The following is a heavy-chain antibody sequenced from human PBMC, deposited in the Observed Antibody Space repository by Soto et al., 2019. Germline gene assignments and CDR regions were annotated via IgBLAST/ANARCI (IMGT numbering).Heavy chain of an antibody. CDR1: GFSLSNARMG. D-gene: IGHD6-19*01. CDR2: IFSNDGK. CDR3: ARIGVAVAALDD. Sequence: SGPTLVNPTETLTLTCTVSGFSLSNARMGVSWIRQPPGKALEWLAHIFSNDGKSYSTSLKSRLTISKDTSKSQVVLTMTNMDPVDTATYYCARIGVAVAALDDWGQGTQVTVSA. J-gene: IGHJ4*02. V-gene: IGHV2-26*01.